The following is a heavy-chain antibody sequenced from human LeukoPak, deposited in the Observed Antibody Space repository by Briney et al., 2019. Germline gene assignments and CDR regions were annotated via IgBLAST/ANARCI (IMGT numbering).Heavy chain of an antibody. Sequence: GESLSLTCAASGCTFSSNGMSWVRQAPGQGLGWVSAISGSGGSIYYADSVKSRFTISRDNSKNTLYLQMNSLRAEDTAVYYCAKDRSTVTPHYFDYWGQGTLVTVSS. CDR1: GCTFSSNG. V-gene: IGHV3-23*01. CDR3: AKDRSTVTPHYFDY. CDR2: ISGSGGSI. J-gene: IGHJ4*02. D-gene: IGHD4-17*01.